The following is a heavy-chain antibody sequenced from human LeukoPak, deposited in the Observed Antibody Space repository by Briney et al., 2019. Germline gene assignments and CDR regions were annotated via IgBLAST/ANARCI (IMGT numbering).Heavy chain of an antibody. CDR1: GFIFSSYW. J-gene: IGHJ4*02. V-gene: IGHV3-7*01. CDR3: AREEYGDHLWW. Sequence: GGSLRLSCAASGFIFSSYWMSWVRQAPGKGLEWVANIKQDGSEKYYVDSVKGRFSISRDNVKNSLYLQMNGLRAEDTAVYYCAREEYGDHLWWWGQGTPVTVSS. CDR2: IKQDGSEK. D-gene: IGHD4-17*01.